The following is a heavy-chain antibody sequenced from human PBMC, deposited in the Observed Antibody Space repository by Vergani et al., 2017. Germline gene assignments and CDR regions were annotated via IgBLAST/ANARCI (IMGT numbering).Heavy chain of an antibody. D-gene: IGHD3-10*02. CDR3: ARSPSSYVYFDY. CDR2: IYTSGST. Sequence: QVQLQESGPGLVKPSQTLSLTCTVSGGSISSGSYYWSWIRQPAGKGLEWIGRIYTSGSTNYNPSLKSRVTISVDTSKNQFSLKLSSVTAADTAVYYCARSPSSYVYFDYWGQGTLGTGAS. J-gene: IGHJ4*02. V-gene: IGHV4-61*02. CDR1: GGSISSGSYY.